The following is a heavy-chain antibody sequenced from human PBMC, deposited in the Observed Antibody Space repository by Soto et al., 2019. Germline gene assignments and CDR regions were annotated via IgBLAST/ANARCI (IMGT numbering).Heavy chain of an antibody. CDR3: ARGYFGELSL. V-gene: IGHV3-23*01. J-gene: IGHJ4*02. D-gene: IGHD3-10*01. CDR2: LSGSGGST. Sequence: EVQLSESGGGLVQPGGSLRLSCAASGFTFSNSAMSWVRQAPGKGLEWVSGLSGSGGSTYYADSVKGRFTISRDNSKNTLYLQMNRLRADDTAVYYCARGYFGELSLWGQGTLVTVSS. CDR1: GFTFSNSA.